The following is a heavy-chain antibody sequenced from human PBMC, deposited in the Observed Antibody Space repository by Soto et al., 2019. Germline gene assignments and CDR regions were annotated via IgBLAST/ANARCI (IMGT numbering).Heavy chain of an antibody. Sequence: VQLLESGGGLIQPGGSLRLSCAASGFTFSYGIHWLRQAPGKGLEGVAYISYDSSNKFYGDSVKCRFTISRDNSQNTQFLQMNSLRAEDTAVYYCAKLVIGYCSGNTCDDYWGQGTLVAVSS. V-gene: IGHV3-30*18. J-gene: IGHJ4*02. CDR2: ISYDSSNK. CDR3: AKLVIGYCSGNTCDDY. CDR1: GFTFSYG. D-gene: IGHD2-15*01.